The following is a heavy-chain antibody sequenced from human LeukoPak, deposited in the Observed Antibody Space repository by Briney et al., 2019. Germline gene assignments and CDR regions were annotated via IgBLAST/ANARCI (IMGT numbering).Heavy chain of an antibody. D-gene: IGHD3-3*01. CDR2: ISNDGSRK. Sequence: GGSLRLPCAPSGFTFSRHGMHWVRQAPGKGLEWVAIISNDGSRKYYAHSVEGRFTISRDNSKNTLYLQMDSLRAEDTAVYYCARDRAWNYFDYWGQGTLVTVSS. V-gene: IGHV3-30*03. CDR3: ARDRAWNYFDY. J-gene: IGHJ4*02. CDR1: GFTFSRHG.